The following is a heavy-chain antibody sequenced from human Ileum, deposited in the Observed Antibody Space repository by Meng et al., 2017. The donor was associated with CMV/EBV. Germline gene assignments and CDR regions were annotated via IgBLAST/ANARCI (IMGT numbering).Heavy chain of an antibody. J-gene: IGHJ4*02. CDR3: VTADHHAIKY. CDR1: GSFSPYP. V-gene: IGHV4-34*01. Sequence: QVQLQESGPGLVKPSETLSLTCSLGGSFSPYPWSWIRQAPGKGLEWIGEINQYGSTNFNPSVKSRVTISRDTSKNQFSLRLNSVTAADAAVYYCVTADHHAIKYWGQGTLVTVSS. D-gene: IGHD5-12*01. CDR2: INQYGST.